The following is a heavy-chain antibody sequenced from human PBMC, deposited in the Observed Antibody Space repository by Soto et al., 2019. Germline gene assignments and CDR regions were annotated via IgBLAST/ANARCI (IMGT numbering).Heavy chain of an antibody. D-gene: IGHD2-15*01. J-gene: IGHJ4*02. Sequence: SGPTLVNPTQTLTLTCTFSGFALTTSGVGVGWIRQPPGKALEWLAVIYWNDDKRYSPSLKSRLTLTKDSSKNQVVLTVTNMYPGDTAKYYCARQAPAGHRAYSIDYWGEGTEVTVSS. CDR1: GFALTTSGVG. CDR2: IYWNDDK. CDR3: ARQAPAGHRAYSIDY. V-gene: IGHV2-5*01.